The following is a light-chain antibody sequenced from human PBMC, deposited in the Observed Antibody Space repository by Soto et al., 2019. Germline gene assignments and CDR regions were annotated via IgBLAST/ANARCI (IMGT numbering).Light chain of an antibody. CDR1: QSVTSNY. Sequence: EIVLTQSPGTLSLSPGERVTLSRRASQSVTSNYLAWYQQKPGQAPRLLIYGASSRATGIPDRFSGSGSGTDFILTISRLEPEDFAVYYCQQYGRSRTFGQGTKVDIK. J-gene: IGKJ1*01. V-gene: IGKV3-20*01. CDR2: GAS. CDR3: QQYGRSRT.